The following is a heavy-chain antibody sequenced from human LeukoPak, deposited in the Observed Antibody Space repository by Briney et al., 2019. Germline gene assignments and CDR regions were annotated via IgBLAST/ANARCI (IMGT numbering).Heavy chain of an antibody. CDR3: ARDVDIVATAPDY. D-gene: IGHD5-12*01. CDR1: GFTFTAYL. CDR2: IKHDGSEK. Sequence: PGGSLRLSCAASGFTFTAYLMSWVRLAPGKGLEWVADIKHDGSEKYYVDSVKGRFTISRDNVKNSLFLQMNSLRAEDTAVYYCARDVDIVATAPDYWGQGTLVTVSS. J-gene: IGHJ4*02. V-gene: IGHV3-7*01.